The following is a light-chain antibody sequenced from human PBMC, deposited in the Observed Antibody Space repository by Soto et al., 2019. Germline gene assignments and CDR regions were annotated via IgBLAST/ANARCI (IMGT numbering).Light chain of an antibody. Sequence: QSALTQPASVSGSPGQSITISCTGTRSDGGGYKYVSWYQQHQGKAPKLMIYEVGNRPSGVSQRFSGSKSGNTASLTICGLQAEDAADYYCSSYAGSYVFGTGTKLTV. CDR1: RSDGGGYKY. CDR2: EVG. CDR3: SSYAGSYV. J-gene: IGLJ1*01. V-gene: IGLV2-14*01.